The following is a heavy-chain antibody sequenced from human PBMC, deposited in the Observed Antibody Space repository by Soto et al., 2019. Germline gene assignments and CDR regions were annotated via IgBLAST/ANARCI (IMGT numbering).Heavy chain of an antibody. CDR3: ARTKGQGLDYCFDI. J-gene: IGHJ3*02. CDR1: GVSISSYY. Sequence: SETLSLTCTVSGVSISSYYWSWIRQSPGKGPEWIGYIYYSGSTYYGPSLKSRVTISIDTSKNQFSLKLGSVTAADTAVYYCARTKGQGLDYCFDIWGRGTMVTVPS. CDR2: IYYSGST. D-gene: IGHD6-19*01. V-gene: IGHV4-59*01.